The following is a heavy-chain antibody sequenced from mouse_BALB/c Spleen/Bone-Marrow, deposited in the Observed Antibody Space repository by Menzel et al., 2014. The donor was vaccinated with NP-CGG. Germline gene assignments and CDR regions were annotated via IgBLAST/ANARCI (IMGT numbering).Heavy chain of an antibody. D-gene: IGHD2-1*01. V-gene: IGHV2-9*02. CDR1: GFSLTSYG. Sequence: QLQQSGPGLVAPSQSLSITCTVSGFSLTSYGVHWVRQPPGKGLEWLGVIWAGGSTNYNSALMSRLSISKDNSKSQVFLKMNSLQTDDTAMYYCAREYYGNGYAMDYWVKEPQSPSPQ. CDR2: IWAGGST. CDR3: AREYYGNGYAMDY. J-gene: IGHJ4*01.